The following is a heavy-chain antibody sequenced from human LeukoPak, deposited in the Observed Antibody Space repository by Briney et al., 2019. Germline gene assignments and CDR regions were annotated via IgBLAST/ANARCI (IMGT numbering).Heavy chain of an antibody. CDR2: IYYRGST. D-gene: IGHD6-19*01. CDR1: GGSFSGYY. Sequence: SETLSLTCAVYGGSFSGYYWSWIRQPPGKGLEWIGYIYYRGSTNYNPSLKSRVTMSVDASKNQFSLKLSSVTAADTAVYYCASGSGWYFPTETWGQGTLVTVSS. CDR3: ASGSGWYFPTET. J-gene: IGHJ5*02. V-gene: IGHV4-59*08.